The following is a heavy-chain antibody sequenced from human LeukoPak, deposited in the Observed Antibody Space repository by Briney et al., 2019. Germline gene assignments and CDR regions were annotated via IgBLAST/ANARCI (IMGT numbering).Heavy chain of an antibody. CDR3: ARVHGGGAYYMDV. CDR1: GGTFSTYA. V-gene: IGHV1-69*04. Sequence: SVKVSCKASGGTFSTYAISWVRQAPGQGLEWMGRIIPILGIANYAQKFQGRVTITADKSTSTAYMELSSLRSEDTAVYYCARVHGGGAYYMDVWGKGTTVTVSS. J-gene: IGHJ6*03. D-gene: IGHD3-10*01. CDR2: IIPILGIA.